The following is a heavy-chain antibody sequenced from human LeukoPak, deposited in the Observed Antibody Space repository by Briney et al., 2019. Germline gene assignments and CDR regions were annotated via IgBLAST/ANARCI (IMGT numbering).Heavy chain of an antibody. J-gene: IGHJ3*02. CDR3: ATHWGTKAFDI. CDR2: VNPNSGGT. D-gene: IGHD7-27*01. CDR1: GYTFTGYY. Sequence: ASVKVSCKASGYTFTGYYMHWVRQAPGQGLEWMGRVNPNSGGTNYAQKFQGRVTMTRDTSISTAYMELSRLRSDDTAVYYYATHWGTKAFDIWGQGTMVTVSS. V-gene: IGHV1-2*06.